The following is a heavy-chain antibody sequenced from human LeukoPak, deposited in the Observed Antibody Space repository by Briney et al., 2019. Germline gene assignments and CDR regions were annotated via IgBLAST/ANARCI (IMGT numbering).Heavy chain of an antibody. J-gene: IGHJ6*02. Sequence: GGSLRLSCAASGFTFSSYWMSWVRQAPGKGLEWVANIKQDGSEKYCVDSVKGRFTISRDNAKNSLYLHMNSLRAEDTAVYYCARDPVSEGYYYDSSGSYYYGMDVWGQGTTVTVSS. CDR2: IKQDGSEK. CDR1: GFTFSSYW. D-gene: IGHD3-22*01. CDR3: ARDPVSEGYYYDSSGSYYYGMDV. V-gene: IGHV3-7*01.